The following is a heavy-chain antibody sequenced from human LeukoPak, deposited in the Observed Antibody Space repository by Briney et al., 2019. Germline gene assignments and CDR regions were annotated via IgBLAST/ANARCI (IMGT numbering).Heavy chain of an antibody. Sequence: SETLSLTCAVYGGSFSGYYWSWIRQPPGKGLEWIGEINHSGSTNYNPSLKSRVTISVDTSKNQFSLKLSSVTAADTAVYYCARGGSYWSHYYYYGMDVWGQGTTVIVSS. J-gene: IGHJ6*02. V-gene: IGHV4-34*01. D-gene: IGHD1-26*01. CDR1: GGSFSGYY. CDR3: ARGGSYWSHYYYYGMDV. CDR2: INHSGST.